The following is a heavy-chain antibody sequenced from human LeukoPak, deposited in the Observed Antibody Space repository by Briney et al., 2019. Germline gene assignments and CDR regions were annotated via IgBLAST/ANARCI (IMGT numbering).Heavy chain of an antibody. CDR2: IDHTGIT. CDR3: AKDLSKGLLYRRGMYYFDY. CDR1: DDSITIYY. Sequence: SETLSLTCTVSDDSITIYYWTWIRQPPGKGLEWIGYIDHTGITNYNPSLNSRVTISRDTSKNHFSLELSSATAADTAVYFCAKDLSKGLLYRRGMYYFDYWGQGTLVTVSS. J-gene: IGHJ4*02. D-gene: IGHD3-10*01. V-gene: IGHV4-59*01.